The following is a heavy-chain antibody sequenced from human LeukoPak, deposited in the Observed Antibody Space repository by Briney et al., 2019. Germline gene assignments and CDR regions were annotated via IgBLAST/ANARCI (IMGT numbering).Heavy chain of an antibody. CDR3: AHSEGNWFDP. CDR2: FYWDDVK. V-gene: IGHV2-5*02. CDR1: DFPLSTTTVG. Sequence: NGSGPTLVNPTQTLTLTCTFSDFPLSTTTVGVGWIRQPPGKALEWLALFYWDDVKRYSPSLKSRLTITRDTSRNQVVLTMTNMDPVDTATYYCAHSEGNWFDPWGQGTLVTVSS. J-gene: IGHJ5*02.